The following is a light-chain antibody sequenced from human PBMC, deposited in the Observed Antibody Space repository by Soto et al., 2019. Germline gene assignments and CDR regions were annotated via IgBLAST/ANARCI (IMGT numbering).Light chain of an antibody. V-gene: IGLV2-18*02. CDR1: SSDVGSYNR. J-gene: IGLJ1*01. CDR2: EVS. Sequence: QSALTQPPSVSGSPGQSVTISCTGTSSDVGSYNRVSWYQQPPGTAPKLMIYEVSNRPSEVPDRFSGSKSGNTASLTISGLQAEDEADYYCSSYTSSSTHYVFGTGTKVTVL. CDR3: SSYTSSSTHYV.